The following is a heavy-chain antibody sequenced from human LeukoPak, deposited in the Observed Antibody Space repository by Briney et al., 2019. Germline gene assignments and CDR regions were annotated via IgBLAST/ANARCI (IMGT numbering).Heavy chain of an antibody. CDR2: ISSSGSTI. D-gene: IGHD3-10*01. J-gene: IGHJ6*02. CDR1: GFTLSSYE. V-gene: IGHV3-48*03. CDR3: ARDQVVKSGVWFGEPRVPYYYYYGMDV. Sequence: GGSLRLSCAASGFTLSSYEMNWVRQAPGKGLEWVSYISSSGSTIYYADSLKGRFTISRDNAKNSLYLQMNSLRAEDTAVYYCARDQVVKSGVWFGEPRVPYYYYYGMDVWGQGTTVTVSS.